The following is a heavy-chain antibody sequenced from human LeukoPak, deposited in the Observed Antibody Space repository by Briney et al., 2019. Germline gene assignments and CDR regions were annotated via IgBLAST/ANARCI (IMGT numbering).Heavy chain of an antibody. CDR1: GFPFSSFA. CDR2: IGNAGRT. Sequence: GGSLRLSCAASGFPFSSFAISWVRLAPGKGLEWVSCIGNAGRTYYADSVKGRFTISRDNSKNTLYLQVNSLRAEDTAVYYCAKMWGHPKEAYYFDYWGQGALVTVSS. D-gene: IGHD3-16*01. J-gene: IGHJ4*02. CDR3: AKMWGHPKEAYYFDY. V-gene: IGHV3-23*01.